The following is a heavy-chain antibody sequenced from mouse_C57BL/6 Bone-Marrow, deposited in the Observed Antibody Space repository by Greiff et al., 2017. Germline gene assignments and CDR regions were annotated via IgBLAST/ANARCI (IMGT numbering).Heavy chain of an antibody. D-gene: IGHD2-2*01. CDR1: GYTFTDYY. Sequence: EVQLQQSGPVLVKPGASVKMSCKASGYTFTDYYMNWVKQSHGKSLEWIGVINPYNGGTSYNQKFKGKSTLTVDKSSSTAYMELNSLTSEDSAVYYCARFEGLRRDYYAMDYWGQGTSVTVSS. CDR2: INPYNGGT. CDR3: ARFEGLRRDYYAMDY. V-gene: IGHV1-19*01. J-gene: IGHJ4*01.